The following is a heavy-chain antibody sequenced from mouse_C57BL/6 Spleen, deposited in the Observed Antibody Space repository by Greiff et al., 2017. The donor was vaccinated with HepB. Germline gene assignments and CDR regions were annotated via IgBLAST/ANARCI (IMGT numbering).Heavy chain of an antibody. CDR3: ARIHGSSYYFDY. D-gene: IGHD1-1*01. Sequence: EVQVVESGGGLVKPGGSLKLSCAASGFTFSSYAMSWVRQTPEKRLEWVATISDGGSYTYYPDNVKGRFTISRDNAKNNLYLQMSHLKSEDTAMYYCARIHGSSYYFDYWGQGTTLTVSS. CDR2: ISDGGSYT. J-gene: IGHJ2*01. CDR1: GFTFSSYA. V-gene: IGHV5-4*01.